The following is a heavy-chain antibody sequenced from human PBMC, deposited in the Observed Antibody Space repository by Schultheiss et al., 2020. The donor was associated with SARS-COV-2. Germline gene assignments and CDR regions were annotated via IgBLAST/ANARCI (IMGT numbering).Heavy chain of an antibody. CDR3: ARKWGGSYSSSWYGSSRGMDV. V-gene: IGHV4-34*01. J-gene: IGHJ6*02. Sequence: SETLSLTCAVYGGSFSGYYWSWIRQPPGKGLEWIGEINHSGSTNYNPSLKSRVTISVDTSKNQFSLKLSSVTAADTAVYYCARKWGGSYSSSWYGSSRGMDVWGQGTTVTVS. CDR1: GGSFSGYY. CDR2: INHSGST. D-gene: IGHD6-13*01.